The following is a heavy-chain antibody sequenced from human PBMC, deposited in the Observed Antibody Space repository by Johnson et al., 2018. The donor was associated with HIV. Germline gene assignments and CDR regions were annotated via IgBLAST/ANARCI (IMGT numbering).Heavy chain of an antibody. V-gene: IGHV3-66*02. D-gene: IGHD3-10*01. J-gene: IGHJ3*02. CDR3: AREYDAFDI. CDR2: IYSGGST. Sequence: VQLVESGGGVVRPGGSLRLSCTASGFTSDDYGMSWVRQAPGKGLEWVSVIYSGGSTSYVDSVKGRFTISRDNSKNTLYLQMNSLRAEDTAVYYCAREYDAFDIWGQGTMVTVSS. CDR1: GFTSDDYG.